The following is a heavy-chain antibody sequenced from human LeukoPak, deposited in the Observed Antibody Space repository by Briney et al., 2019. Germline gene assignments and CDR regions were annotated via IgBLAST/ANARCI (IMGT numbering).Heavy chain of an antibody. J-gene: IGHJ4*02. D-gene: IGHD6-19*01. V-gene: IGHV4-34*01. CDR1: GGSFSGYY. CDR2: INHSGST. CDR3: ARETPLIAVAGTFDY. Sequence: PSETLSLTCAVYGGSFSGYYWSWIRQPPGKGLEGIGEINHSGSTNYNPSLKSRVTISVDTSKNQFSLKLSSVTAADTAVYYCARETPLIAVAGTFDYWGQGTLVTVSS.